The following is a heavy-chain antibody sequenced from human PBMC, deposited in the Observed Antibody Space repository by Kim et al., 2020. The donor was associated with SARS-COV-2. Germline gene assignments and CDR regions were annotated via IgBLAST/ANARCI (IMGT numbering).Heavy chain of an antibody. CDR3: ARAIVVVIATYYYGMDV. CDR2: IIPIFGTA. Sequence: SVKVSCKASGGTFSSYAISWVRQAPGQGLEWMGGIIPIFGTANYAQKFQGRVTITADESTSTAYMELSSLRSEDTAVYYCARAIVVVIATYYYGMDVWGQGTTVTVSS. V-gene: IGHV1-69*13. J-gene: IGHJ6*02. D-gene: IGHD2-21*01. CDR1: GGTFSSYA.